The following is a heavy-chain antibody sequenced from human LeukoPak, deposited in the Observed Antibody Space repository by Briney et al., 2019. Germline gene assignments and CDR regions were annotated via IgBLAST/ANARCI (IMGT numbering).Heavy chain of an antibody. Sequence: PSETLSLTCPVYGGSFSGYYWSWIRQPPGKGLEWIGEINHSGSTNYNPSLKSRVTISVDTSKNQFSLKLSSVTAADTAVYYCARAHYYGSGSYSDAFDIWGQGTMVTVSS. CDR3: ARAHYYGSGSYSDAFDI. CDR1: GGSFSGYY. D-gene: IGHD3-10*01. J-gene: IGHJ3*02. V-gene: IGHV4-34*01. CDR2: INHSGST.